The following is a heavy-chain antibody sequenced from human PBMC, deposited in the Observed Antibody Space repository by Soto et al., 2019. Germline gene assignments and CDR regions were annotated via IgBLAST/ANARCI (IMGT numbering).Heavy chain of an antibody. J-gene: IGHJ5*02. D-gene: IGHD6-13*01. CDR1: GFTFDDYA. V-gene: IGHV3-9*01. Sequence: EVQLVESGGGLVQPGRSLRLSCAASGFTFDDYAMHWVRQAPGKGLEWVSGISWNSGSIGYADSVKGRFTISRDNAKNSLYLQMNSLRAEDTALYYCAKDISGSWYLNTYNWFDPWGQGTLVTVAS. CDR3: AKDISGSWYLNTYNWFDP. CDR2: ISWNSGSI.